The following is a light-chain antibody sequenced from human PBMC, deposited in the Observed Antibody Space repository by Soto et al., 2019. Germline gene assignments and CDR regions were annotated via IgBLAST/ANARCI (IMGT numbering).Light chain of an antibody. Sequence: EVVWPPSPGTLSLSPGERSPLSCMASQSVSSRYLAWYQQKPVQAPRILIYCASTRATGIPDRFSGSGSWTDFPLTISRLEPEDFAIYYRQQYGTSRTCGHGTTGDIK. V-gene: IGKV3-20*01. CDR1: QSVSSRY. CDR2: CAS. J-gene: IGKJ1*01. CDR3: QQYGTSRT.